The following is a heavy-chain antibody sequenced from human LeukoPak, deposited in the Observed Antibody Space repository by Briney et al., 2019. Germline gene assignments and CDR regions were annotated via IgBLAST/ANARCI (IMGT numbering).Heavy chain of an antibody. CDR1: GGSISSSSYY. D-gene: IGHD6-13*01. CDR2: IYYSGST. J-gene: IGHJ2*01. V-gene: IGHV4-39*01. Sequence: SETLSLTCTVSGGSISSSSYYWGWIRQPPGKGLEWIGSIYYSGSTYYNPSLKSRVTISVDTSKNQFSLKLSSVTAADTAVYYCARQSRAAANWYFDLWGRGTLVTVSS. CDR3: ARQSRAAANWYFDL.